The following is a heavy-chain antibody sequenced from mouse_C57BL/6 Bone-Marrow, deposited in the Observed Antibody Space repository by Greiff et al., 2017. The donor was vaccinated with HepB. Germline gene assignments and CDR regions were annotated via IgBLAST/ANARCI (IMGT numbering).Heavy chain of an antibody. CDR1: GYTFTSYW. CDR3: ASLGCSFFAY. D-gene: IGHD3-3*01. CDR2: IDPSDSYT. V-gene: IGHV1-59*01. J-gene: IGHJ3*01. Sequence: QVQLKQPGAELVRPGTSVKLSCKASGYTFTSYWMHWVKQRPGQGLEWIGVIDPSDSYTNYNQKFKGKATLTVDTSSSTAYMQLSSLTSEDSAVYYCASLGCSFFAYWGQGALVTVSA.